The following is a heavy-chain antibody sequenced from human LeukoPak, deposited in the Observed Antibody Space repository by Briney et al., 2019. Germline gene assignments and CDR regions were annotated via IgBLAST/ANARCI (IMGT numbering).Heavy chain of an antibody. V-gene: IGHV1-69*01. CDR1: GGTFSSYA. D-gene: IGHD3-10*01. CDR2: IVPIFGTA. J-gene: IGHJ4*02. CDR3: ASMGRGLLLWFGGDYYFDY. Sequence: SVKVSCKASGGTFSSYAISWVRQAPGQGLEWMGGIVPIFGTANYAQKFQGRVTITADESTSTAYMELSSLRSEDTAVYYCASMGRGLLLWFGGDYYFDYWGQGTLVTVSS.